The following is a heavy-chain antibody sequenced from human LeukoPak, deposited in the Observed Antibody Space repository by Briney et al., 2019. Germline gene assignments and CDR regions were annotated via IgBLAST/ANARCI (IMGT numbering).Heavy chain of an antibody. CDR2: ISSGGSTK. CDR1: GFTFSSYE. J-gene: IGHJ5*02. CDR3: ARMDDLRFDP. Sequence: GGSLRLSCAASGFTFSSYEMNWVRQAPGKGVEWVSYISSGGSTKYYADSVKGRFTISRDNAKNSLCLQMNSLRAEDTAVYYCARMDDLRFDPWGQGTLVTVSS. V-gene: IGHV3-48*03. D-gene: IGHD1-1*01.